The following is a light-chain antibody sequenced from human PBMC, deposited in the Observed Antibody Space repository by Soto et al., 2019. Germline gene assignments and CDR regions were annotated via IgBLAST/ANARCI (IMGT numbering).Light chain of an antibody. CDR3: CSYAGSPRYV. Sequence: QSALTQPRSVTGSLGQSVTISCTGTSSYVGTYNYVSWYQQHPGKAPKVMIYDVSERPSGVPDRFSGSKSGNTASLTISGLQAEAEADYYCCSYAGSPRYVLGTGTKVTVL. CDR1: SSYVGTYNY. V-gene: IGLV2-11*01. CDR2: DVS. J-gene: IGLJ1*01.